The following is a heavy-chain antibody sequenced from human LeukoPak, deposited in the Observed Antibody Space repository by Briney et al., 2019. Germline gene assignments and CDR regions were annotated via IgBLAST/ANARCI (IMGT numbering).Heavy chain of an antibody. Sequence: GGSLRLSCAASGFNLGSYSMTWVRQAPGKGLEWVSVMSADSATTFYADSVKGRFTISRDNAKNTVFLQMSSLRAEDTALYYCARKSASGNYPLDYWGQGTLVTVSS. J-gene: IGHJ4*02. D-gene: IGHD3-10*01. CDR3: ARKSASGNYPLDY. V-gene: IGHV3-23*01. CDR2: MSADSATT. CDR1: GFNLGSYS.